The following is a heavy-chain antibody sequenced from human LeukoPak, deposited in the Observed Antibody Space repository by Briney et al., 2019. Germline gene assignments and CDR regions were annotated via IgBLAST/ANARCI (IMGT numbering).Heavy chain of an antibody. Sequence: GGSPRLSCAASGFTFSTYAMSWVRQAPGKGLEWVSAICGSDGSRYYADSVKGRFTISRDNSKNTLYLQMNSLRGEDTAVYYCAKAEGSSTWYRGEYFQHWGQGTLVTVSS. V-gene: IGHV3-23*01. CDR2: ICGSDGSR. CDR3: AKAEGSSTWYRGEYFQH. J-gene: IGHJ1*01. CDR1: GFTFSTYA. D-gene: IGHD6-13*01.